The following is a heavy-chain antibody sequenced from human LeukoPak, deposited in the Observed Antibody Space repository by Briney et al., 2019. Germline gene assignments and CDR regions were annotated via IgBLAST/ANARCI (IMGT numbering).Heavy chain of an antibody. CDR1: VFTFSKAW. CDR3: ARIVRGIVMPQNAFDI. CDR2: IKQDGSEK. J-gene: IGHJ3*02. V-gene: IGHV3-7*02. Sequence: RGSPRLSRAASVFTFSKAWMRSGPAAPGERLERGSNIKQDGSEKYYVDSVKGRSTISRDNAKNSLYLQMNRLRGEDTGLYYCARIVRGIVMPQNAFDIWGEGTMVTVSS. D-gene: IGHD3-22*01.